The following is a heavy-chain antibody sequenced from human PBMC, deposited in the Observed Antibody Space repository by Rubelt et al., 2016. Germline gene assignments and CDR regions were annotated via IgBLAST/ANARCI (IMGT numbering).Heavy chain of an antibody. J-gene: IGHJ4*02. V-gene: IGHV4-38-2*02. D-gene: IGHD3-9*01. Sequence: QVQLQESGPGLVKPSETLSLTCTVSGYSISSGYYWGWIRQPPGKGLEWIGSVFYSGTTYYNASLKSRVTISVDTSKNQFSRKLSAVTAADTAVYYCARPRLPDYYTTFDYWGQGSLVTVSS. CDR2: VFYSGTT. CDR3: ARPRLPDYYTTFDY. CDR1: GYSISSGYY.